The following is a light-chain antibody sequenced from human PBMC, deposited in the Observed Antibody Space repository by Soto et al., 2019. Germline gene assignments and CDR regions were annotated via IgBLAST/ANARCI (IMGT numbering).Light chain of an antibody. V-gene: IGKV1-39*01. J-gene: IGKJ1*01. Sequence: IQMTQSPSYLSASVGDIVTITCRASQSISSYLNLYQQKPGKDPKLLIYAESSLQSGVPSRFSGSGAGTDFTLTISSLQPGDFATYYFQQSYSTPRTYGQGNKGELK. CDR3: QQSYSTPRT. CDR1: QSISSY. CDR2: AES.